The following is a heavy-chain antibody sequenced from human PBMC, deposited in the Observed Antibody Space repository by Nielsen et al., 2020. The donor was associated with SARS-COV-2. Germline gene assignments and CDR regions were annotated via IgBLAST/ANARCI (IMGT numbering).Heavy chain of an antibody. Sequence: GGSLRLSCAASGFTFSSYAMHWVRQAPGKGLEWVSAISSSGGNTYYADSVKGRFTISRDNFKNALYLQMNSLRAEDTAVYYCAKAGSHSYFDHWGQGTLVTVSS. CDR1: GFTFSSYA. J-gene: IGHJ4*02. CDR2: ISSSGGNT. CDR3: AKAGSHSYFDH. D-gene: IGHD1-26*01. V-gene: IGHV3-23*01.